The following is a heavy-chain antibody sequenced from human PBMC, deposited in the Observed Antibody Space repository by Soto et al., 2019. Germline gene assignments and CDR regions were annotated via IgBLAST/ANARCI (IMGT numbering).Heavy chain of an antibody. CDR2: ISGSGGST. V-gene: IGHV3-23*01. CDR1: GFTFSSYA. Sequence: EVQLLESGGGLVQPGGSLRLSCAASGFTFSSYAMSWVRQAPGKGLEWVSSISGSGGSTDYADSVKGRFTLSRDNSKNTLYLQMNSLRAEDTAVYYCAKDREYSSRNYYMDVWGNGTTVTVSS. D-gene: IGHD6-13*01. J-gene: IGHJ6*03. CDR3: AKDREYSSRNYYMDV.